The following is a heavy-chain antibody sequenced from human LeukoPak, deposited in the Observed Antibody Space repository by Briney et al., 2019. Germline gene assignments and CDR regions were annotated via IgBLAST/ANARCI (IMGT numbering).Heavy chain of an antibody. CDR3: AVSGSNWDPYNWFDP. D-gene: IGHD6-13*01. V-gene: IGHV4-59*01. CDR2: IYYSGST. Sequence: SETLSLTCTVSGGSISSYYWSWIRQPPGKGLEWIGYIYYSGSTNYNPSLKSRVTISVDTSKNQFSLKLSSVTAADTAVYYCAVSGSNWDPYNWFDPWGQGTRVTVSS. J-gene: IGHJ5*02. CDR1: GGSISSYY.